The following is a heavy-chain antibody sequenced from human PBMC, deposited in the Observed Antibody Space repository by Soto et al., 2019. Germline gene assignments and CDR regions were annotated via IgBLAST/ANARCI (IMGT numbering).Heavy chain of an antibody. Sequence: EVQLVESGGGLVKPGGSLRLSCAASGFTFSSYSMNWVRQAPGKGLEWVSSISSSSSYIYYADSVKGRFTISRDNAKNSLYLQTDSLRAEDTAVYYCGRAQEYGAYWYFDLWGRGTLVTVSS. CDR1: GFTFSSYS. V-gene: IGHV3-21*01. J-gene: IGHJ2*01. CDR3: GRAQEYGAYWYFDL. CDR2: ISSSSSYI. D-gene: IGHD4-17*01.